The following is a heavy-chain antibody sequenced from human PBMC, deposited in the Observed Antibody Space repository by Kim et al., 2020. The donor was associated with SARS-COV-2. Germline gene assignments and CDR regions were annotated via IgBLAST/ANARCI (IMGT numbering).Heavy chain of an antibody. J-gene: IGHJ6*02. CDR3: ARHCRSKVGAFYYYYGMDG. D-gene: IGHD1-26*01. CDR2: IYPGDSDT. V-gene: IGHV5-51*01. CDR1: GYSFTSYW. Sequence: GESLKISCKGSGYSFTSYWIGWVRQMPGKGLEWMGIIYPGDSDTRYSPSFQGQVTISADKSISTAYLQWSSLKASDTAMYYCARHCRSKVGAFYYYYGMDGWGQGTTVTVSS.